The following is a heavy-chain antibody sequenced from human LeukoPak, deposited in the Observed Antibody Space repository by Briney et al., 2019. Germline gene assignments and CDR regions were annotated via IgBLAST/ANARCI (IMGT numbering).Heavy chain of an antibody. Sequence: GGSLRLSCAASGFTFSSYSMNWVRQAPGKGLEWVSSISSSSSYMYYADSVKGRFTISRDNAKNSLYLQMNSLGAEDTAVYYCARETFYDSSGGFDYWGQGTLVTVFS. J-gene: IGHJ4*02. CDR2: ISSSSSYM. V-gene: IGHV3-21*01. CDR1: GFTFSSYS. D-gene: IGHD3-22*01. CDR3: ARETFYDSSGGFDY.